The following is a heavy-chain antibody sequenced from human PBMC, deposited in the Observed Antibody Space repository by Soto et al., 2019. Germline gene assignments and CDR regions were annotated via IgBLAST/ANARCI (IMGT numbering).Heavy chain of an antibody. J-gene: IGHJ4*02. CDR1: GGSISSYY. CDR2: IYYSGST. V-gene: IGHV4-59*01. D-gene: IGHD6-19*01. CDR3: ARSVAVPGAHIDY. Sequence: SETLSLTCTVSGGSISSYYWSWIRQPPGKGLEWIGYIYYSGSTNYNPSLKSRVTISVDTSKNQFSLKLSSVTAADTAVYYCARSVAVPGAHIDYWGQGTQVT.